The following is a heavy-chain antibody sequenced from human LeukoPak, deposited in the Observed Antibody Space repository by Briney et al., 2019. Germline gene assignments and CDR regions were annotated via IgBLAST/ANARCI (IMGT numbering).Heavy chain of an antibody. CDR3: ARGHYFGSGSYFDY. Sequence: ETLSLTCTVSGGSISSSSYYWGWIRQPPGKGLEWIGSIYYSGSTYYNPSLKSRVTISVDTSKNQFSLKLSSVTAADTAVYYCARGHYFGSGSYFDYWGQGTLVAVSS. V-gene: IGHV4-39*07. D-gene: IGHD3-10*01. J-gene: IGHJ4*02. CDR1: GGSISSSSYY. CDR2: IYYSGST.